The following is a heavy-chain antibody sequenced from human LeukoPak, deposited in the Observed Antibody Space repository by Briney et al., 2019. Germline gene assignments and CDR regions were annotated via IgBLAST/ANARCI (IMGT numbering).Heavy chain of an antibody. Sequence: GGSLRLSRAASGFTFSSYEMNWVRQAPGKGLEWVSYISSSGSTIYYADSVKGRFTISRDNAKNTLYLQMNSLRAEDTAVYYCARDKLIGYSSSLNWFDPWGQGTLVTVSS. CDR1: GFTFSSYE. D-gene: IGHD6-13*01. J-gene: IGHJ5*02. CDR3: ARDKLIGYSSSLNWFDP. V-gene: IGHV3-48*03. CDR2: ISSSGSTI.